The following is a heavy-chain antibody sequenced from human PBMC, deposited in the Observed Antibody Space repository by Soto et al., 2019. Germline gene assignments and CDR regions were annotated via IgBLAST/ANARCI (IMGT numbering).Heavy chain of an antibody. Sequence: ASVKVSCKASGYTFTSYGISWVRQAPGQGLEWMGWISAYNGNTNYAQKLQGRVTMTTDTSTSTAYMELRSLRSDDTAVYYCARDGYYDSSGYNTPYFYYGMAVWGHVTTFTVS. CDR1: GYTFTSYG. V-gene: IGHV1-18*04. D-gene: IGHD3-22*01. CDR3: ARDGYYDSSGYNTPYFYYGMAV. J-gene: IGHJ6*02. CDR2: ISAYNGNT.